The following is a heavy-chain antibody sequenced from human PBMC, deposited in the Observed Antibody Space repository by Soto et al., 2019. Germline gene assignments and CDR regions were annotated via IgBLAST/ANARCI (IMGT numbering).Heavy chain of an antibody. CDR2: TYYSGST. D-gene: IGHD3-3*01. V-gene: IGHV4-59*01. J-gene: IGHJ6*02. Sequence: SETLSLTCTVSGGSISSYYWSWIRQPPGKGLEWIGYTYYSGSTNYNPSLKSRVTISVDTSKNQFSLKLSSVTAADTAVYYCARVSSQVTIFGVVTPYYYGMDVWGQGTTVTVSS. CDR1: GGSISSYY. CDR3: ARVSSQVTIFGVVTPYYYGMDV.